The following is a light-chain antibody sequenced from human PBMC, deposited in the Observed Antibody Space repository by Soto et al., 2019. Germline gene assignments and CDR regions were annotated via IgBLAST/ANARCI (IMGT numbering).Light chain of an antibody. CDR2: DVN. V-gene: IGLV2-11*01. CDR1: SSDVGGYNY. J-gene: IGLJ2*01. Sequence: QSALTQPRSVSGSPGQSVTISCTGTSSDVGGYNYVSWFQQHPGKAPKFMIYDVNKRPSGVPDRFSGSKSGNTASLTISGLQAEDEADYYCCSYAGSYTVVFCGGTKLTVL. CDR3: CSYAGSYTVV.